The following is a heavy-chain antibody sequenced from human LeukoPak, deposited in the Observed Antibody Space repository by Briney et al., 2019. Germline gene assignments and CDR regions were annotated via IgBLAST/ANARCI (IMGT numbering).Heavy chain of an antibody. CDR1: GFTFNSYA. CDR2: IWYDGSNK. D-gene: IGHD2-15*01. V-gene: IGHV3-33*07. CDR3: ARARGWQPNYYYYYMDV. J-gene: IGHJ6*03. Sequence: PGGSLRPSCIPSGFTFNSYAMFWVRQAPGKGLEWVSLIWYDGSNKYYVDSVKGRFTISRDNSKNTLFLQMNSLRAEDTAVYYCARARGWQPNYYYYYMDVWGTGTTVTVS.